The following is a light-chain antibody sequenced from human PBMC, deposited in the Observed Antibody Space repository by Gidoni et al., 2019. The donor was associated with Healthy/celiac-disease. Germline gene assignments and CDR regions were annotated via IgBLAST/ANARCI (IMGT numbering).Light chain of an antibody. CDR1: QSISSY. CDR3: QQSYSTPCS. CDR2: AAS. V-gene: IGKV1-39*01. J-gene: IGKJ2*04. Sequence: DIQMTQSPSSLSASVGDRVTITCRASQSISSYLNWYQQKPGKAPKLLIYAASSLQSGVPSRFSGSGSGTDFTFTISSLQPADFATYYCQQSYSTPCSFGQGTKLEIK.